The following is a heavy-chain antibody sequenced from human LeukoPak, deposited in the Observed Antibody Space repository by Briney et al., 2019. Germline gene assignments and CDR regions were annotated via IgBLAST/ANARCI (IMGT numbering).Heavy chain of an antibody. CDR1: GITFSSYS. V-gene: IGHV3-48*01. CDR2: LGSDNYTI. Sequence: GGSLRLSCAASGITFSSYSMNWVRQAPGKGLEWISYLGSDNYTIYYADSVKGRFIISRDNAKDSLYLQMNSLRAEDTAVYYCARVATDGGGFDPWGQGTLVTVSS. CDR3: ARVATDGGGFDP. D-gene: IGHD3-16*01. J-gene: IGHJ5*02.